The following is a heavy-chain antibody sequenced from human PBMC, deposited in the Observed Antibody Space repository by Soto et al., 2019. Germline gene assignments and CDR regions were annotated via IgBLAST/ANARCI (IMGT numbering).Heavy chain of an antibody. V-gene: IGHV4-39*01. D-gene: IGHD3-3*01. J-gene: IGHJ6*02. CDR3: ARLFWAAYYDFWSGYPTGDYGMDV. CDR2: IYYSGST. Sequence: SETLSLTCTVSGGSISSSSYYWGWIRQPPGKGLEWIGSIYYSGSTYYNPSLKSRVTISVDTSKNQFSLKLSSVTAADTAVYYCARLFWAAYYDFWSGYPTGDYGMDVWGQGTTVT. CDR1: GGSISSSSYY.